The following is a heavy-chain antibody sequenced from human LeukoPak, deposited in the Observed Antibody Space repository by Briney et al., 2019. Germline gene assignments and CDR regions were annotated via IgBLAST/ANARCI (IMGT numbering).Heavy chain of an antibody. D-gene: IGHD4-17*01. CDR1: GVSISSGGYY. J-gene: IGHJ4*02. CDR2: IYYSGST. CDR3: ARGVSGDYVSGDPKRDY. V-gene: IGHV4-31*03. Sequence: PSQTLSLTCTVSGVSISSGGYYWSWIRQHPGKGLEWIGYIYYSGSTYYNPSLKSRVTISVDTSKNQFSLKLSSVTAADTAVYYCARGVSGDYVSGDPKRDYWGQGTLVTVSS.